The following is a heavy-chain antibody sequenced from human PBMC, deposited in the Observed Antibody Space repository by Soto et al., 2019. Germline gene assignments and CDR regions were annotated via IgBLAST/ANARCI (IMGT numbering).Heavy chain of an antibody. CDR3: VKDLLTMIPSTSYFDY. J-gene: IGHJ4*02. CDR1: GFTFSSYA. V-gene: IGHV3-23*01. D-gene: IGHD3-22*01. CDR2: ISGSGGST. Sequence: PGGSLRLSCAASGFTFSSYAMSWVRQAPGKGLEWVSAISGSGGSTYYADSVKGRFTISRDNSKNTLYLQMSSLRAEDTAVYYCVKDLLTMIPSTSYFDYWGQGTLVTVSS.